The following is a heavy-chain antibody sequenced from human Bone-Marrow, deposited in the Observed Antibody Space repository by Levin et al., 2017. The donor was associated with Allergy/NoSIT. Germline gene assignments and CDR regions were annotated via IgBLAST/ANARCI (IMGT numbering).Heavy chain of an antibody. CDR2: VSSVGTET. CDR3: ARGTTSGASYFER. V-gene: IGHV3-74*01. D-gene: IGHD3-9*01. CDR1: GFTFSSYW. Sequence: PGESLKISCAASGFTFSSYWMHWVRQVPGKGLVWVSRVSSVGTETFYVDSVKGRFTISRDNAKNTLYLQINSLRDEDTAVYYCARGTTSGASYFERWGQGTLVTVSS. J-gene: IGHJ4*02.